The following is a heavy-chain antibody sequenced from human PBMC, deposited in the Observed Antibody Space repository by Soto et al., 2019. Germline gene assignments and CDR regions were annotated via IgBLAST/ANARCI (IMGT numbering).Heavy chain of an antibody. Sequence: GGSLILSCVASGFTFSNYAMSWVRQAPAKGLEWVSGIGANGAATYYAVSVKGRVTISRDNSKNTLNLQMDSLRVEDTAIYYCVKDQYRNAPYYFDNWGQGALVTVSS. CDR2: IGANGAAT. J-gene: IGHJ4*02. V-gene: IGHV3-23*01. CDR3: VKDQYRNAPYYFDN. CDR1: GFTFSNYA. D-gene: IGHD3-16*01.